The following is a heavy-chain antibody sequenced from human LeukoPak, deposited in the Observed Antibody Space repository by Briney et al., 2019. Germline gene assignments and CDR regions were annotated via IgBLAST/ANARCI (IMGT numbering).Heavy chain of an antibody. Sequence: ASVKVSCKASGYTFTSYYMHWVRQAPGQGLEWMGIINPSGGSTSYAQKFQGRVTMTRDTSTSTVYMELSSLRSEDTAVYYCARDPLGGFKTYYFDYWGQGTLVTVSS. CDR3: ARDPLGGFKTYYFDY. J-gene: IGHJ4*02. D-gene: IGHD5-24*01. CDR1: GYTFTSYY. CDR2: INPSGGST. V-gene: IGHV1-46*01.